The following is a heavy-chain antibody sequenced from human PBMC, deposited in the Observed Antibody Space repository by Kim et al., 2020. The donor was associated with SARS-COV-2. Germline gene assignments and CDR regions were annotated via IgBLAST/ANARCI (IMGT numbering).Heavy chain of an antibody. CDR1: GFTFFGHA. V-gene: IGHV3-23*01. D-gene: IGHD2-21*01. CDR2: IDGSDGTT. Sequence: GGSLRLSCTTSGFTFFGHAMSWVRQAPGKGLEWVSSIDGSDGTTYYVDSVKGRFSISRDDSGNTLYLQMSALRADDTATYYCLKGGWGWIWDYWGQGTLV. J-gene: IGHJ4*02. CDR3: LKGGWGWIWDY.